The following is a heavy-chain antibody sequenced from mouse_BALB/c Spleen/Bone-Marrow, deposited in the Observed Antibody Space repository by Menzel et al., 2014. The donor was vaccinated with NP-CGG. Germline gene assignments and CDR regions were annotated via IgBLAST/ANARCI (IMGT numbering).Heavy chain of an antibody. CDR3: ATVDYGAWFAC. J-gene: IGHJ3*01. CDR1: GFTFSNYD. D-gene: IGHD2-4*01. CDR2: ISSGGYSS. Sequence: EVQRVESGGDLVKPGGSLKLSCAASGFTFSNYDMSWVRQTPEKRLEWVATISSGGYSSYYPDSVKGRFTISRDNAKNTLSMQMSGLRSEDNAMYYCATVDYGAWFACWGQGTLVTVSA. V-gene: IGHV5-6*01.